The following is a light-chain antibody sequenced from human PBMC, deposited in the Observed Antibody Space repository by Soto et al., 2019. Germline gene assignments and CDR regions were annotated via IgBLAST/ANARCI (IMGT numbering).Light chain of an antibody. CDR1: QGISSH. Sequence: IQLTQSPSSLSASVGYRVTITCRASQGISSHLAWYQQKPGKAPKLLIYAASTLQTGVPSRFSGGGSGTDFTLTISCLQSEDFATYYCQQYYSYPPTFGQGTKVDIK. CDR2: AAS. V-gene: IGKV1-9*01. CDR3: QQYYSYPPT. J-gene: IGKJ1*01.